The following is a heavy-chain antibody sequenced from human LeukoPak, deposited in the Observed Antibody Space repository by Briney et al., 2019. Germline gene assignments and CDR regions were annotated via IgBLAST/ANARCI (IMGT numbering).Heavy chain of an antibody. Sequence: PGGSLRLSCAASGFTFSSYWMHWVRQAPGKGLVWVSRINSDGSSTSYADSVKGRFTISRDDSRSRMYLQMDSMRAEDTAVYYCAIDPPDSGWAFWSWGQGALVTVSS. D-gene: IGHD6-19*01. J-gene: IGHJ5*02. CDR1: GFTFSSYW. CDR2: INSDGSST. V-gene: IGHV3-74*01. CDR3: AIDPPDSGWAFWS.